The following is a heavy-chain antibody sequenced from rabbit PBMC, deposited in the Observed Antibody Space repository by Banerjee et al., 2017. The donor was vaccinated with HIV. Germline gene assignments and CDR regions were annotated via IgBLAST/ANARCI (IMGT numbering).Heavy chain of an antibody. Sequence: QEQSVESGGGLVKPEGSLTLTCTASGFSFSNKAVMCWVRQAPGKGLEWIACINAVTGKALYASWAKGRFTFSKTSSTTVTLQMTSLTVADTATYFCARDTGTSFSSYGMDLWGPGTLVTVS. CDR3: ARDTGTSFSSYGMDL. CDR1: GFSFSNKAV. V-gene: IGHV1S45*01. CDR2: INAVTGKA. J-gene: IGHJ6*01. D-gene: IGHD7-1*01.